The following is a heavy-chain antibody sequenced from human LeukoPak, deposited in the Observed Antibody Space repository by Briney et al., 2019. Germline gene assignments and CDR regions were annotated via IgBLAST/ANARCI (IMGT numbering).Heavy chain of an antibody. CDR1: GFTFGDYA. D-gene: IGHD3-3*01. Sequence: GGSLRLSCITSGFTFGDYAMSWFRQAPGKGLEWVGFIRSKTYGATTESAAPVKGRFTISRDDSKSIAYLQMNSLKTEDTAVYYCSRDSYYDFWIGYYPDFWGQGTLVTVSS. V-gene: IGHV3-49*03. CDR3: SRDSYYDFWIGYYPDF. CDR2: IRSKTYGATT. J-gene: IGHJ4*02.